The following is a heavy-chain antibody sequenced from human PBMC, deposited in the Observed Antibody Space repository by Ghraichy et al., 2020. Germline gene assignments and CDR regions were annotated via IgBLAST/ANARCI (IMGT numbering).Heavy chain of an antibody. D-gene: IGHD4-17*01. CDR3: ARNGAGAYGYYYYYYYMDV. V-gene: IGHV4-59*01. J-gene: IGHJ6*03. CDR2: ISFSGNT. CDR1: GGSISGYY. Sequence: SETLSLTCTVFGGSISGYYWSWIRQPPGKGLEWIGYISFSGNTNYNPSLKSRVTISVDTSKNQFSLELSSVTAVDTAVYSCARNGAGAYGYYYYYYYMDVWGKGTTVTVSS.